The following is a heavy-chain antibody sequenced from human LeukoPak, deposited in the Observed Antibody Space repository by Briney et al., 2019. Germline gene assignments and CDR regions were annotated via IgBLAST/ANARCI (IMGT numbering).Heavy chain of an antibody. CDR1: GGSISSSSYY. CDR2: IYYSGST. V-gene: IGHV4-39*01. D-gene: IGHD3-3*01. CDR3: ARLRFLEPDAFDI. J-gene: IGHJ3*02. Sequence: PSETPSLTCTVSGGSISSSSYYWGWIRQPPGKGLEWIGSIYYSGSTYYNPSLKSRVTISVDTSKNQFSLKLSSVTAADTAVYYCARLRFLEPDAFDIWGQGTMVTVSS.